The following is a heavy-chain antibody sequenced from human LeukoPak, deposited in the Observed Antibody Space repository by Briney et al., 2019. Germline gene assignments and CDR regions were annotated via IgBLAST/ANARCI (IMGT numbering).Heavy chain of an antibody. CDR1: GGSFSGYY. CDR3: ARGSPYCSSTSCPFVDY. J-gene: IGHJ4*02. CDR2: INHSGST. Sequence: PSETLSLTCAVYGGSFSGYYWSWIRQLPGKGLEWIGEINHSGSTNYNPSLKSRVTISVDTSKNQLSLKLSSVTAADTAVYYCARGSPYCSSTSCPFVDYWGQGTLVTVSS. D-gene: IGHD2-2*01. V-gene: IGHV4-34*01.